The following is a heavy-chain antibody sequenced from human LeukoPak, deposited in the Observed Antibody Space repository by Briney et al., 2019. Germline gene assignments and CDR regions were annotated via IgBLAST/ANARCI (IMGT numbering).Heavy chain of an antibody. CDR3: ARGGNWGYFDY. Sequence: PGGSLRLSCAASGFTFSSYGMHWVRQAPGKGLECVAVISYDGNNKYYVDSVNGRFTISRDNSKNTLFLQMNSLRTEDTAIYHCARGGNWGYFDYWGQGTLVTVSS. V-gene: IGHV3-30*03. CDR1: GFTFSSYG. CDR2: ISYDGNNK. J-gene: IGHJ4*02. D-gene: IGHD7-27*01.